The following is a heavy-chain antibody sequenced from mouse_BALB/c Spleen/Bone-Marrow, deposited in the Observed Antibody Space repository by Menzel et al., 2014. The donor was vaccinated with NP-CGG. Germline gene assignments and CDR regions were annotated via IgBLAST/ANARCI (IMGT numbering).Heavy chain of an antibody. V-gene: IGHV1-80*01. CDR3: ARGDFDYDFTMDY. CDR2: IFPGDGDT. D-gene: IGHD2-4*01. CDR1: GYVFSSYW. Sequence: VMLVESGAELVRPGSSVKISCKASGYVFSSYWMNWVKRRPGQGLEWIGQIFPGDGDTNYNGQFKGKATQTADRSSSTAFMQLSSLTSEDSAVYFCARGDFDYDFTMDYWGQGTSVTVSS. J-gene: IGHJ4*01.